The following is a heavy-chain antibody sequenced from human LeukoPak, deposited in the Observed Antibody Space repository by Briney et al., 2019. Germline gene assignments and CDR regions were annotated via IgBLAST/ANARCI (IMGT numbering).Heavy chain of an antibody. CDR1: GFTVSSNY. V-gene: IGHV3-53*01. D-gene: IGHD2-15*01. CDR2: IYSSGST. J-gene: IGHJ4*02. CDR3: ARDRGGPEGD. Sequence: PGGSLRLSCAASGFTVSSNYMSWVRQAPGKGLEWVSVIYSSGSTYYADSVKGRFTISRDNSKNTLYLQMNSLRADDTAVYYCARDRGGPEGDWGQGTVFTVSS.